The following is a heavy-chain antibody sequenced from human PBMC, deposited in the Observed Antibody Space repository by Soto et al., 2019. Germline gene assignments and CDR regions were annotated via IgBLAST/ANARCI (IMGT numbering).Heavy chain of an antibody. CDR1: GGSFSGYY. Sequence: SETLSLTCAVYGGSFSGYYWSWIRQPPGKGLEWIGEINHSGSTNYNPSLKSRVTISVDTSKNQFSLKLSSVTAADTAVYYCARGRRGSTTYYYYYYGMDVWGQGTTVTVSS. V-gene: IGHV4-34*01. J-gene: IGHJ6*02. D-gene: IGHD2-2*01. CDR2: INHSGST. CDR3: ARGRRGSTTYYYYYYGMDV.